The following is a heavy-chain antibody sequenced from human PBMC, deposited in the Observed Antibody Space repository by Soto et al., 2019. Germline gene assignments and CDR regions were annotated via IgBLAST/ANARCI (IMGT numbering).Heavy chain of an antibody. J-gene: IGHJ3*01. V-gene: IGHV4-34*01. CDR3: ARGGGRGYSYGYGIRDDDFNL. D-gene: IGHD5-18*01. CDR1: GGSFSGYY. CDR2: INHLGRT. Sequence: TSETLSLTCDVYGGSFSGYYWSWIRQPPGKGLEWIGEINHLGRTNYNPSRKSRVTILVDKSKNQFSLKMNSVTAADTAVYFCARGGGRGYSYGYGIRDDDFNLWGQGTMVTVSS.